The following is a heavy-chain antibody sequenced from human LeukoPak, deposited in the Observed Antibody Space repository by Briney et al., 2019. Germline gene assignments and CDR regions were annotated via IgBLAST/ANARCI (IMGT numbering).Heavy chain of an antibody. D-gene: IGHD4-17*01. V-gene: IGHV4-4*07. CDR1: GDSISSYY. CDR2: IYTSGST. Sequence: SETLSLTCTVSGDSISSYYWSWIRQPAGKGLEWIGRIYTSGSTNYNPSLKSRVTMSVDTSRNQFSLKLSSVTAADTAVYYCGAWNGDYGGFDYWGQGTLVTVSS. CDR3: GAWNGDYGGFDY. J-gene: IGHJ4*02.